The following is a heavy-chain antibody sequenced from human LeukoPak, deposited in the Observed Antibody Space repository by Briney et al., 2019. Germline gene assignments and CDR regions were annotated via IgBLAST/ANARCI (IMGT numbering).Heavy chain of an antibody. CDR2: INHSGST. V-gene: IGHV4-34*01. J-gene: IGHJ5*02. D-gene: IGHD6-13*01. CDR3: ARVRYSSSFDP. Sequence: KPSETLSLTCAVYGGSFSGYYWSWLRQPPGKGLEWIGEINHSGSTNYNPSLKSRVTISVDTSKNQFSLKLSSVTAADTAVYYCARVRYSSSFDPWGQGTLVTVSS. CDR1: GGSFSGYY.